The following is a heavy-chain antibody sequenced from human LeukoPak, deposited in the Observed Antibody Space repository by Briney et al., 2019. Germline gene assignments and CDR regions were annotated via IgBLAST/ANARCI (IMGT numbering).Heavy chain of an antibody. J-gene: IGHJ4*02. Sequence: GGSLRLSCAASGFTFSSYAMSWVRQAPGKGLKWVSTINDNGAGTYYADSVKGRFTISRDNAKNTVYLQMNSLRAEDTAVYYCAREERGFDYWGQGTLVTVSS. CDR1: GFTFSSYA. CDR3: AREERGFDY. CDR2: INDNGAGT. V-gene: IGHV3-23*01.